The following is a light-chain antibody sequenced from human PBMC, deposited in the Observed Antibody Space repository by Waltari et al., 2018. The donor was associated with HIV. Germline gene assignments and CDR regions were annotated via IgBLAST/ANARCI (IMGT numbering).Light chain of an antibody. CDR3: NSYRSSTTPCV. CDR2: EFS. CDR1: SSAVGAHNS. Sequence: QSALTRPASVHGSSGQSITISCTGTSSAVGAHNSVSWYQQHPGKAPKLLIYEFSNRPSGVSNRFSGSKSGNTASMTISGLQAEDEADYYCNSYRSSTTPCVFGTGTKVTVL. V-gene: IGLV2-14*01. J-gene: IGLJ1*01.